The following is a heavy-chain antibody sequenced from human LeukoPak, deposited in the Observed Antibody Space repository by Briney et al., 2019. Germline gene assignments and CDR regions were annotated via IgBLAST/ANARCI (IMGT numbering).Heavy chain of an antibody. V-gene: IGHV4-38-2*02. D-gene: IGHD5-18*01. CDR1: GYSISSGYY. CDR3: ASTLRGYSYGPIGY. Sequence: SETLSLTCTVSGYSISSGYYWGWIRQPPGKGLEWIGSIYHSGSTYYNPSLKSRVTISVDTSKNQFSLKLSSVTAADTAVYYCASTLRGYSYGPIGYWGQGTLVTVSS. CDR2: IYHSGST. J-gene: IGHJ4*02.